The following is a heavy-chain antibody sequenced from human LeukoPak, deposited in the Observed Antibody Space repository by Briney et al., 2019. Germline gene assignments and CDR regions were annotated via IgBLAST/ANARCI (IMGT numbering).Heavy chain of an antibody. D-gene: IGHD2-2*01. V-gene: IGHV6-1*01. CDR3: ARRLTQYDCFDP. J-gene: IGHJ5*02. Sequence: SQTLSLTCAISGDSVPSISVTWNWIRQSPSRGLEWLGRTYYRSTWYNDYAVSVRGRITVNPDTSKNQFSLHLNSVTPEDTAVYYCARRLTQYDCFDPWGQGILVTVSP. CDR2: TYYRSTWYN. CDR1: GDSVPSISVT.